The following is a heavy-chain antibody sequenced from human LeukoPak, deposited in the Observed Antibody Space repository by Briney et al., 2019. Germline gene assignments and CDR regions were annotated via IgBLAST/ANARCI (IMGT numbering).Heavy chain of an antibody. V-gene: IGHV1-69*13. Sequence: ASVKVSCKASGGTFSSYAISWVRQAPGQGLEWMGGIIPIFGTANYAQKLQGRVTITADESTSTAYMELSSLRSEDTAVYYCARDRYCSSTSCLNWFDPWGQGTLVTVSS. CDR1: GGTFSSYA. D-gene: IGHD2-2*01. J-gene: IGHJ5*02. CDR2: IIPIFGTA. CDR3: ARDRYCSSTSCLNWFDP.